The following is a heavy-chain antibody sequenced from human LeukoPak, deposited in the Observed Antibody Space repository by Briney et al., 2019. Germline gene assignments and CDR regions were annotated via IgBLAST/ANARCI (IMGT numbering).Heavy chain of an antibody. CDR1: GFSIGDYA. CDR3: TRAYCGGDCYFQH. V-gene: IGHV3-49*04. D-gene: IGHD2-21*02. J-gene: IGHJ1*01. CDR2: IRSKAYGGTT. Sequence: GGSLRLSCTAPGFSIGDYAMSWVRQAPGKGLEWVVFIRSKAYGGTTEYAASVKGRFTISRDDSKSIAYLQMNSLKTEDTAVYYCTRAYCGGDCYFQHWGQGTLVTVSS.